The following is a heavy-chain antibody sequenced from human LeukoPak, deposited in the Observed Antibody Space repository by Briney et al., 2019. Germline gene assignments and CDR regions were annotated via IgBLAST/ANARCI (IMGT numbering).Heavy chain of an antibody. D-gene: IGHD6-6*01. CDR1: GFTFSSYA. CDR3: ARSVSSSAD. Sequence: PGGSLRLSCAASGFTFSSYAMHWVRQAPGKGLEWVAVISYDGSNKYYADSVKGRFTISRDNSKYTLYLQMNSLRAEDTAVYYCARSVSSSADWGQGTLVTVSS. CDR2: ISYDGSNK. V-gene: IGHV3-30-3*01. J-gene: IGHJ4*02.